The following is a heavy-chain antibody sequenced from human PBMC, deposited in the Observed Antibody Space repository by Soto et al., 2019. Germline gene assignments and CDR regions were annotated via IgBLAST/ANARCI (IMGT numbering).Heavy chain of an antibody. D-gene: IGHD2-15*01. V-gene: IGHV3-74*01. CDR2: INNDGSST. CDR1: GFSFNTFW. Sequence: GGSLRLSCAASGFSFNTFWMHWVRRAPGEGLSWVSRINNDGSSTDYADSVKGRFSISRDNARNTLYLQMNSLRVDDMAVYYCARADCTGAYCYSWPFNYGVDVWGQGTTVTVSS. J-gene: IGHJ6*02. CDR3: ARADCTGAYCYSWPFNYGVDV.